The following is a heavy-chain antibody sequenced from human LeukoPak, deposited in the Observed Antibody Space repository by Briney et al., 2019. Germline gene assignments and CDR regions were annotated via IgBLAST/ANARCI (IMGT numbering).Heavy chain of an antibody. CDR1: GGSISSSNW. CDR2: IYHSGST. D-gene: IGHD3-22*01. V-gene: IGHV4-4*02. CDR3: ARDRGGYDSSGYYYVLDY. J-gene: IGHJ4*02. Sequence: PSETLSLTCAVSGGSISSSNWWSWVRRPPGKGLEWIGEIYHSGSTNYNPSLKSRVTISVDKSKNQFSLKLSSVTAADTAVYYCARDRGGYDSSGYYYVLDYWGQGTLVTVSS.